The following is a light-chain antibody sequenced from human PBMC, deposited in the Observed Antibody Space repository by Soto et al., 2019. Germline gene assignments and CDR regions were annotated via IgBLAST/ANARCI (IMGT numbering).Light chain of an antibody. CDR1: QSISSY. Sequence: DIQMTQSPSSLSASVGDRVTITCRASQSISSYLNWYQQKPGKAPKLLIYAASTLQSGVPPRFSGSGSGTDFTLTIISRQPEDFAAYYCQQSYSTFTFGGGTKVEIK. CDR2: AAS. V-gene: IGKV1-39*01. J-gene: IGKJ4*01. CDR3: QQSYSTFT.